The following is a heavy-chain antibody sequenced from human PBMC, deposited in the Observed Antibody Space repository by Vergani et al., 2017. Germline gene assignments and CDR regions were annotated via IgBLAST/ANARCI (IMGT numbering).Heavy chain of an antibody. D-gene: IGHD2-2*01. V-gene: IGHV3-21*01. CDR2: ISSSSSYI. CDR1: GFTFSSYS. Sequence: EVQLVESGGGLVKPGGSLRLSCAASGFTFSSYSMNWVRQAPGKGLEWVSSISSSSSYIYYADSVKGRFTISRDNAKNSRWLQMNRLGAEDTAVYYCAGDRYDGSSSWFDPWGQGTLVTVSS. J-gene: IGHJ5*02. CDR3: AGDRYDGSSSWFDP.